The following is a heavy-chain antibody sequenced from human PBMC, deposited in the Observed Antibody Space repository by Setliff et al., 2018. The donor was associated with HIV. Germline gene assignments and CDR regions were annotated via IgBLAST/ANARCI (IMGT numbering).Heavy chain of an antibody. Sequence: GGSLRLSCAASGFTFSSYGMHWVRQAPGKGLQWVAFIRNDASNTYYADSVKGRFTISRDSSKNTLYLQMDSLRTEDTAVYYCAKTQGWYLIDYWGQGTLVTVSS. D-gene: IGHD6-19*01. CDR2: IRNDASNT. CDR3: AKTQGWYLIDY. CDR1: GFTFSSYG. V-gene: IGHV3-30*02. J-gene: IGHJ4*02.